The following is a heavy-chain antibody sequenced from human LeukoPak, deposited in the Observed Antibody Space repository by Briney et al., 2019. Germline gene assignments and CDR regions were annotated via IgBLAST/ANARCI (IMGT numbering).Heavy chain of an antibody. J-gene: IGHJ4*02. CDR2: ISAYNGNT. Sequence: ASVKVSCKASGYTFTSYSISWVRQAPGQGLEWMGWISAYNGNTKYAQKLQGRVTMTTDTSTSTVYMELRSLRSDDTAVYYCAGGPDTSSWYFDYWGQGTLVTVSS. CDR3: AGGPDTSSWYFDY. CDR1: GYTFTSYS. D-gene: IGHD6-13*01. V-gene: IGHV1-18*01.